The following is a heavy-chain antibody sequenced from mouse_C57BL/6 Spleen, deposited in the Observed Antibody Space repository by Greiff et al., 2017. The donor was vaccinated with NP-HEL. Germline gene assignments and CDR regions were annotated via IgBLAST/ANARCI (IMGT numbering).Heavy chain of an antibody. CDR1: GYTFTDYN. CDR2: INPNNGGT. D-gene: IGHD2-4*01. CDR3: ARDGDYLGAY. Sequence: VQLKQSGPELVKPGASVKIPCKASGYTFTDYNMDWVKQSHGKSLEWIGDINPNNGGTIYNQKFKGKATLTVDKSSSTAYMELRSLTSEDTAVYYCARDGDYLGAYWGQGTLVTVSA. J-gene: IGHJ3*01. V-gene: IGHV1-18*01.